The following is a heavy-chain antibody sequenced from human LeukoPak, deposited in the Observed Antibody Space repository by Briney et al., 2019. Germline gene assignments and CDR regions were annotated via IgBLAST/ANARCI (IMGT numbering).Heavy chain of an antibody. Sequence: SETLSLTCTVSGGSISSSNYYWGWIRQPPGKGLEWIGSIYYSGSTYYNPSLKSRVTISVDTSKNQFSLKLSSVTAADTAVYYCARQVLYYYDSSGRVNFWGQGTLVTVSS. V-gene: IGHV4-39*01. D-gene: IGHD3-22*01. CDR1: GGSISSSNYY. CDR3: ARQVLYYYDSSGRVNF. CDR2: IYYSGST. J-gene: IGHJ4*02.